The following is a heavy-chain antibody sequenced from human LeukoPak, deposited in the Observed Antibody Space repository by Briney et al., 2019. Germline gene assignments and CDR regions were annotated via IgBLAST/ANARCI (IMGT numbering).Heavy chain of an antibody. Sequence: SETLSLTCAVYGGSFSGYYWSWIRQPPGKGLEWIGSIYYSGSTYYNPSLKSRVTISVDTSKNQFSLKLSSVTAADTAVYYCARLQYFDMDVWGKGTTVTVSS. CDR3: ARLQYFDMDV. CDR1: GGSFSGYY. CDR2: IYYSGST. V-gene: IGHV4-34*01. J-gene: IGHJ6*03. D-gene: IGHD4-11*01.